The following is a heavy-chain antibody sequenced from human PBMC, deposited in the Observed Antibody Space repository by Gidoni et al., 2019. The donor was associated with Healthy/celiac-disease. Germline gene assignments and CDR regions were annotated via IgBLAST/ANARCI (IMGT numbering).Heavy chain of an antibody. V-gene: IGHV3-30-3*01. CDR1: GFTFSSYA. D-gene: IGHD3-3*01. CDR3: ARDVNDFWSGPFDY. CDR2: ISYDGSNK. J-gene: IGHJ4*02. Sequence: QVQLVESGGGVVQPGRSLRLSCAASGFTFSSYAMHWVRQAPGKGLEWVAVISYDGSNKYYADSVKGRFTISRDNSKKTLYLQMNSLRAEDTAVYYCARDVNDFWSGPFDYWGQGTLVTVSS.